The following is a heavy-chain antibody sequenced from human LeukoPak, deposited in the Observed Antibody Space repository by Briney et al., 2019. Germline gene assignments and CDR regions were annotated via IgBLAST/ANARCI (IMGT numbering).Heavy chain of an antibody. V-gene: IGHV4-59*08. Sequence: PSETLSLTCAVYGGSFSGYYWSWIRQPPGKGLEWIGYIHYSGSTNYNPSLKSRVTISVDTSKNQFSLKLSSVTAADTAVYYCAGYYDFWSGQVDYWGQGTLVTVSS. D-gene: IGHD3-3*01. J-gene: IGHJ4*02. CDR1: GGSFSGYY. CDR3: AGYYDFWSGQVDY. CDR2: IHYSGST.